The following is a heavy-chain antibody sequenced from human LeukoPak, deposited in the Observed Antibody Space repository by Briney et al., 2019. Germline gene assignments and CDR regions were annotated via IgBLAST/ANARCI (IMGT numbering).Heavy chain of an antibody. V-gene: IGHV3-49*04. D-gene: IGHD5-18*01. CDR3: TRDRSPFRTANDDY. Sequence: QLGGSLRLSCTASGFTFGDYAMSWVRKAPGKGLEWVGFIRSKAYGGTTEYAASVKGRFTISRDDSKSIAYLQMNSLKTEDTAVYYCTRDRSPFRTANDDYWGQGTLVTVSS. CDR1: GFTFGDYA. CDR2: IRSKAYGGTT. J-gene: IGHJ4*02.